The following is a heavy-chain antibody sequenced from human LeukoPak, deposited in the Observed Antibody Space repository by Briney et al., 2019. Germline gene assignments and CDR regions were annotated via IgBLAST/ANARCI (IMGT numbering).Heavy chain of an antibody. J-gene: IGHJ6*03. D-gene: IGHD6-13*01. CDR3: ASVAAAQEGYYYYMDV. CDR1: GYTFTSYG. Sequence: ASVKVSCKASGYTFTSYGISWVRQAPGQGLEWMGWISAYNGNTNYAQKLQGRVTMTTDTSTSTAYMELRSLRSDDTAVYYCASVAAAQEGYYYYMDVWGKGTTVTVSS. V-gene: IGHV1-18*01. CDR2: ISAYNGNT.